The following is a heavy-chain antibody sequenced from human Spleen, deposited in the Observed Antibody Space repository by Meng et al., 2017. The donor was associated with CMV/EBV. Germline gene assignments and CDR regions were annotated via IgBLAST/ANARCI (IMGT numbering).Heavy chain of an antibody. CDR2: INPNSGGT. CDR1: GYTFTGYY. J-gene: IGHJ4*02. CDR3: ARGEHPFYCSSNSCSIDY. V-gene: IGHV1-2*02. D-gene: IGHD2-2*01. Sequence: ASVKVSCKASGYTFTGYYMHWVRQAPGQGLEWMGWINPNSGGTNYAQKFQGRVTMTRDTSISTAYMELSRLRSDDTAVYYCARGEHPFYCSSNSCSIDYWGQGTLVTVSS.